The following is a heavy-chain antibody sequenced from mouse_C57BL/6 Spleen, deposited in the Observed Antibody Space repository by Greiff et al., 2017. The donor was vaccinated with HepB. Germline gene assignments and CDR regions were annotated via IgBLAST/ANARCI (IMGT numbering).Heavy chain of an antibody. CDR3: ARRSGTLAMDY. CDR1: GYTFTSYW. CDR2: IDPSDSYT. Sequence: VQLQQSGPELVMPGASVKLSCKASGYTFTSYWMHWVKQRPGQGLEWIGEIDPSDSYTNYNQKFKGKSTLTVDKSSSTAYMQLSSLTSEDSAVYYCARRSGTLAMDYWGQGTSVTVSS. D-gene: IGHD1-3*01. J-gene: IGHJ4*01. V-gene: IGHV1-69*01.